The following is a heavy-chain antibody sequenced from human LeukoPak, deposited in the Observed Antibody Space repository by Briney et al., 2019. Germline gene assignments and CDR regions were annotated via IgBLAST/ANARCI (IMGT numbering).Heavy chain of an antibody. CDR1: GGSFSRYY. V-gene: IGHV4-34*01. CDR3: ARGPRRYCSGGSCPTGYWFDP. D-gene: IGHD2-15*01. CDR2: INHSGST. Sequence: SETLSLTCAVYGGSFSRYYWSWIRQPPGKGLEWIGEINHSGSTNYNPSLKSRITISVDTSKNQFSLKLSSVTAADTAVYYCARGPRRYCSGGSCPTGYWFDPWGQGTLVTVSS. J-gene: IGHJ5*02.